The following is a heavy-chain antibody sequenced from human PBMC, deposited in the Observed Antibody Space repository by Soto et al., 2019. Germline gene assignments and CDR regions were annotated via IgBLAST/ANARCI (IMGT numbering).Heavy chain of an antibody. CDR2: IKQDGSEK. Sequence: GGSLRLSCAASGFTFSSYWMSWVRQAPGKGLEWVANIKQDGSEKYYVDSVKGRFTISRDNAKNSLYLQMNSLRAEDTAVYYCARDRDYGDYDDAFDIWGQGTMVTVSS. V-gene: IGHV3-7*01. J-gene: IGHJ3*02. CDR1: GFTFSSYW. D-gene: IGHD4-17*01. CDR3: ARDRDYGDYDDAFDI.